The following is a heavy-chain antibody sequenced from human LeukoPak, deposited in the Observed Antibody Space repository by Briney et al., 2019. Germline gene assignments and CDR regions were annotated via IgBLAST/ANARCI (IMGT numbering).Heavy chain of an antibody. CDR3: ARGGYYDSSGYYYYYYYMDV. J-gene: IGHJ6*03. CDR2: IYYSGST. V-gene: IGHV4-59*01. CDR1: GGSISSYY. Sequence: SETLSLTCTVSGGSISSYYWSWIRQPPGKGLEWIGYIYYSGSTNYNPSLKSRVTISVDTSKNQFSLKLSSVTAADTAVYYCARGGYYDSSGYYYYYYYMDVWGKGTTVTVSS. D-gene: IGHD3-22*01.